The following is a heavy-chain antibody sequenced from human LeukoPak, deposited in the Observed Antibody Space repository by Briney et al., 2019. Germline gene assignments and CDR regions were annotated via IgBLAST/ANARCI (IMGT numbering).Heavy chain of an antibody. J-gene: IGHJ4*02. Sequence: SETLSLTCAVYGGSFIGYDWTWIRQPPGKGLEWIGEINHSGGTNYNPSLKSRVTISVDTSKNQFSLKLNSVTAADTTVYYCARLSCTTTSCHFDYWGQGTLVTVSS. V-gene: IGHV4-34*01. D-gene: IGHD2-2*01. CDR2: INHSGGT. CDR3: ARLSCTTTSCHFDY. CDR1: GGSFIGYD.